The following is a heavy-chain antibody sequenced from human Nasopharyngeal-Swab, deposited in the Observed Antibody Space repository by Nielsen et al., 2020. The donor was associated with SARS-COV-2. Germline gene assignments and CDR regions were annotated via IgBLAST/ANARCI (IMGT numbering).Heavy chain of an antibody. CDR2: IKQDGSEK. D-gene: IGHD1-26*01. CDR3: ARDSGSYPFFDY. Sequence: WIRQPPGKGLEWVANIKQDGSEKYYVDSVRGRFTISRDYAKNSLYLQMNSLRAEDTAVYYCARDSGSYPFFDYWGQGTLVTVSS. J-gene: IGHJ4*02. V-gene: IGHV3-7*01.